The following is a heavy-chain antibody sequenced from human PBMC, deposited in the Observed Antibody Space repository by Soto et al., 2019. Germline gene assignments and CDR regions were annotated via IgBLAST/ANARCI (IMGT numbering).Heavy chain of an antibody. V-gene: IGHV1-58*02. CDR2: IVVGSGNT. Sequence: SVKVSCKASGFTFTSSAMQWVRQARGQRLEWIGWIVVGSGNTNYAQKLQGRVTMTTDTSTSTAYMELRSLRSDDTAVYYCARDLAVGLVDYWGQGTLVTVSS. J-gene: IGHJ4*02. CDR1: GFTFTSSA. D-gene: IGHD6-19*01. CDR3: ARDLAVGLVDY.